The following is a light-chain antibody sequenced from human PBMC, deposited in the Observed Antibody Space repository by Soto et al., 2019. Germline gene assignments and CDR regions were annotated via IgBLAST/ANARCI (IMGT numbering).Light chain of an antibody. CDR1: SSDVGGYNY. Sequence: QSALTQPASVSGSPGQSIAISCTGTSSDVGGYNYVSWYQQHPGKAPKLMISDVSNRPSGVSNRFSGSKSGNTASLTISGLQTEDEADYYCGSYTTSSTYVFGTGTKVTVL. J-gene: IGLJ1*01. CDR3: GSYTTSSTYV. V-gene: IGLV2-14*01. CDR2: DVS.